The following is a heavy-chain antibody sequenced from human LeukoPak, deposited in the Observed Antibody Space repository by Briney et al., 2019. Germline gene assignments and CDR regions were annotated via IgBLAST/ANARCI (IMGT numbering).Heavy chain of an antibody. CDR2: IYYSGST. V-gene: IGHV4-59*01. CDR3: ARQLERRYYFDY. D-gene: IGHD1-1*01. J-gene: IGHJ4*02. Sequence: SETLSLTCTVSGGSISSYYWSWIRQPPGKGLERIGYIYYSGSTNYNPSLKSRVTISVDTSKHQFSLKLSSVTAADTAVYYCARQLERRYYFDYWGQGTLVTVSS. CDR1: GGSISSYY.